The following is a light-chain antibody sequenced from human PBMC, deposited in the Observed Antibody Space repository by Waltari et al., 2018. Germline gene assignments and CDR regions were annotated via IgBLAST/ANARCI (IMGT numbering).Light chain of an antibody. CDR3: CSYAANSVL. CDR1: SSDVGSYNL. J-gene: IGLJ2*01. Sequence: QSALTQPASVSGSPGQSITISCTGTSSDVGSYNLVSWYQQHPGKAPQLMIYEGTKRPSGVSNRFSGSRSGNTASLTISGLQAEDDASYYCCSYAANSVLFGGGTKLTVL. CDR2: EGT. V-gene: IGLV2-23*01.